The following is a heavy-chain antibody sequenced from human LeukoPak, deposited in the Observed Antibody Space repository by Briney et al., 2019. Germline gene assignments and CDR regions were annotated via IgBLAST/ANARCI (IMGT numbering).Heavy chain of an antibody. Sequence: SETLSLTCTVSGGSITNYYLSWIRQPPGKGLEWIGYIYNSGSTKYNPSLKSRVAISVETTKKQISLKLTSVTAADTAVQYCAGGGEVSWFDPSGQGDLVTVSS. CDR1: GGSITNYY. CDR3: AGGGEVSWFDP. CDR2: IYNSGST. D-gene: IGHD3-16*01. J-gene: IGHJ5*02. V-gene: IGHV4-59*03.